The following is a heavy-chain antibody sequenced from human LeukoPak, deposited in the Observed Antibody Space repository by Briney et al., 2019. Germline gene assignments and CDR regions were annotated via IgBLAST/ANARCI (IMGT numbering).Heavy chain of an antibody. D-gene: IGHD4-23*01. CDR2: ISGSDSST. V-gene: IGHV3-23*01. J-gene: IGHJ4*02. Sequence: GGTLRLSCAASGFTFSRFTMNWVRQAPGKGLEWVSGISGSDSSTYYADFVKGRFTISRDNSKNTLYLQMNSLRADDTAVYYCAKGGGWLYYFDYWGQGTLVTVSS. CDR1: GFTFSRFT. CDR3: AKGGGWLYYFDY.